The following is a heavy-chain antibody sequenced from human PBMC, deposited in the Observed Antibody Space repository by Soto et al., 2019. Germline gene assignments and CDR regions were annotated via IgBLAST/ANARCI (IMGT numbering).Heavy chain of an antibody. J-gene: IGHJ4*02. D-gene: IGHD3-10*01. CDR2: IYHSGNT. CDR3: ARVHVGYYFDS. V-gene: IGHV4-30-2*01. CDR1: GGSISSGGHS. Sequence: TLSLTCSVSGGSISSGGHSWSWIRQPPGKGLEWIGFIYHSGNTYYNPSLRSRVTISVDRSKNQLSMKLNSVTAADTAVYYCARVHVGYYFDSWCKGTLVTV.